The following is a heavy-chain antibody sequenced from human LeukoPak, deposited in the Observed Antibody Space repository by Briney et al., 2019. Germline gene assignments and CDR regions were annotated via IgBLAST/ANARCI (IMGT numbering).Heavy chain of an antibody. V-gene: IGHV4-59*01. CDR2: IYYSGST. CDR3: ARDSPGSRIIDY. Sequence: SETLSLTCTVSGGSISSYYWSWIRQPPGKGLEWIGYIYYSGSTNYNPSLKSRVTISVDTSKNQFSLKLSSVTAADTAVCYCARDSPGSRIIDYWGQGTLVTVSS. J-gene: IGHJ4*02. D-gene: IGHD2/OR15-2a*01. CDR1: GGSISSYY.